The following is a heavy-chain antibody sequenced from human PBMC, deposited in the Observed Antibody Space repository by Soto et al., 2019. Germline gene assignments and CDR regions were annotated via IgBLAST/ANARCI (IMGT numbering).Heavy chain of an antibody. CDR1: GFTFSSYG. CDR2: IWYDGSNK. D-gene: IGHD4-17*01. Sequence: GGSLRLSCAASGFTFSSYGMHWVRQAPGKGLEWVAVIWYDGSNKYYADSVKGRFTISRDKSKNTLYPQMNSLRAEDTAVYYCAKDNDYVRFYYFDYWGQGTLVTVSS. V-gene: IGHV3-33*03. CDR3: AKDNDYVRFYYFDY. J-gene: IGHJ4*02.